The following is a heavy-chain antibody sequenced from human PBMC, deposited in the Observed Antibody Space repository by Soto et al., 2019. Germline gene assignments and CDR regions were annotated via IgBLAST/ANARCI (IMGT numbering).Heavy chain of an antibody. CDR3: ARGFGELLLRSFDWFDP. Sequence: GGSLRLSCAASGFTFSSYWMHWVRQAPGKGLVWVSRINSDGSSTSYADSVKGRFTISRDSAKNTLYLQMNSLRAEDTAVYYCARGFGELLLRSFDWFDPWGQGTLVTVSS. CDR2: INSDGSST. J-gene: IGHJ5*02. V-gene: IGHV3-74*01. D-gene: IGHD3-10*01. CDR1: GFTFSSYW.